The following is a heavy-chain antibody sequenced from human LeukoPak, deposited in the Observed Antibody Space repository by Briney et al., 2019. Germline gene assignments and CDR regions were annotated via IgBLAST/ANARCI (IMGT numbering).Heavy chain of an antibody. CDR1: GFTFSNYA. D-gene: IGHD3-16*01. J-gene: IGHJ4*02. Sequence: GGSLRPSCAASGFTFSNYAMSWVRQAPGKALEWVSSITNNAGSTYYADSVKGRFTISRDNAENTLYLQMNDLRPDDTAFYFCVKEGVEYSYSYGDYWGQGTLVTVSS. V-gene: IGHV3-23*01. CDR3: VKEGVEYSYSYGDY. CDR2: ITNNAGST.